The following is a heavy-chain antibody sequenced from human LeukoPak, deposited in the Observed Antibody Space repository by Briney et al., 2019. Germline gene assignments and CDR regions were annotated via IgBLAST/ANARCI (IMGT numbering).Heavy chain of an antibody. D-gene: IGHD3-22*01. CDR3: ATDYYDSSGIPLPLGY. J-gene: IGHJ4*02. CDR2: ISWNSGSI. Sequence: GRSLRFSCAASGFTFDDYAMHWVRQAPGKGLEWVSGISWNSGSIGYADSVKGRFTISRDNAKNSLYLQMNSLRAEDMALYYCATDYYDSSGIPLPLGYWGQGTPVTVSS. V-gene: IGHV3-9*03. CDR1: GFTFDDYA.